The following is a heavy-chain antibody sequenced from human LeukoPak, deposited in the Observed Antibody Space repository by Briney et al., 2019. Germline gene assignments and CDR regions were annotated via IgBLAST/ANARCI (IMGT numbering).Heavy chain of an antibody. CDR3: AKVPFGITMVRGVISFFDY. CDR2: ISGSGGST. Sequence: GGSLRLSCAASGFTFSSYALSWVRQAQGKGREWFSAISGSGGSTYYADSVKGRFTISRDNSKTTLYLQMNSLRAKDTGVYYCAKVPFGITMVRGVISFFDYWGQGTLVTVSS. CDR1: GFTFSSYA. D-gene: IGHD3-10*01. V-gene: IGHV3-23*01. J-gene: IGHJ4*02.